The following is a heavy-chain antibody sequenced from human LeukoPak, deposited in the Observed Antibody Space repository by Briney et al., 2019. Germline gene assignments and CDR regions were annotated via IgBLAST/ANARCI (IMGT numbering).Heavy chain of an antibody. D-gene: IGHD3-3*01. J-gene: IGHJ3*02. CDR1: GFTFSSYS. Sequence: GGSLRLSCAASGFTFSSYSMNWVRQAPGKGLEWVSYISSSSSTIYYADSVKGRFTISRDNAKNSLYLQMNSLRAEDTAVYYCARPKYYDFWSGYSDAFDIWGQGTMVTVSS. CDR2: ISSSSSTI. CDR3: ARPKYYDFWSGYSDAFDI. V-gene: IGHV3-48*01.